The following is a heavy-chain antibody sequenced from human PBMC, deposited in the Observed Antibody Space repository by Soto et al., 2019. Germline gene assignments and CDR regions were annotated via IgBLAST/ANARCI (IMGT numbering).Heavy chain of an antibody. Sequence: ASVKVSCKASGYTFTSYGISWVRQAPGQGLEWMGWISAYNGNTNYARKLQGRVTMTIDTSTRTAHMELRSLRSDDTAVYYCARNKLGYCTNGVCFDPDYWGQGTLVTVSS. CDR3: ARNKLGYCTNGVCFDPDY. D-gene: IGHD2-8*01. J-gene: IGHJ4*02. V-gene: IGHV1-18*04. CDR2: ISAYNGNT. CDR1: GYTFTSYG.